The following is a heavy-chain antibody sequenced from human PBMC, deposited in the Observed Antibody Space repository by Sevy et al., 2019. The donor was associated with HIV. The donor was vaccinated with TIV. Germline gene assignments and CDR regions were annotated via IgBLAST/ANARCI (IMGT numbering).Heavy chain of an antibody. CDR1: GGSFSGYY. Sequence: AESLSLTCAVYGGSFSGYYWSWIRQPPGKGLEWIGEINHSGSTNYNPSLKSRVTISVDSSRNQFSLKLSSVTAADTAVYYCAMSAGYCSSTSCYRPNYDYYYGMDVWGQGTTVAVSS. V-gene: IGHV4-34*01. CDR3: AMSAGYCSSTSCYRPNYDYYYGMDV. CDR2: INHSGST. J-gene: IGHJ6*02. D-gene: IGHD2-2*01.